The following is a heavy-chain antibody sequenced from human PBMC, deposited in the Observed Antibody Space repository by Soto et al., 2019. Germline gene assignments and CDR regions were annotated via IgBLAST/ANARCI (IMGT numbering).Heavy chain of an antibody. CDR1: GGTFSSYA. CDR3: ARFVRGYVDFDY. J-gene: IGHJ4*02. CDR2: IIPIFGTA. D-gene: IGHD3-10*01. Sequence: SVKVSCKASGGTFSSYAISWVRQAPGQGLEWMGGIIPIFGTANYAQKFQGRVTITADESTSTAYMELSSLRSEDTAVYYCARFVRGYVDFDYWGQGTLVTVSS. V-gene: IGHV1-69*13.